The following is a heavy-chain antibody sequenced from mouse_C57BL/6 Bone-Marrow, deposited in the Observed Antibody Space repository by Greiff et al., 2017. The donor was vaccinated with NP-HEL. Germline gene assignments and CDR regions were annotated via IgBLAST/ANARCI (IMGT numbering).Heavy chain of an antibody. V-gene: IGHV14-2*01. CDR1: GFNIKDYY. CDR2: IDPEDGET. J-gene: IGHJ4*01. Sequence: EVQLQQSGAELVKPGASVKLSCTASGFNIKDYYMHWVKQRTEQGLEWIGRIDPEDGETKYAPKFQGKATITADTSSNTAYLQRSSLTAEDTAVYYCARPYDYDVGDYAMDYWGEGTSVTVSS. CDR3: ARPYDYDVGDYAMDY. D-gene: IGHD2-4*01.